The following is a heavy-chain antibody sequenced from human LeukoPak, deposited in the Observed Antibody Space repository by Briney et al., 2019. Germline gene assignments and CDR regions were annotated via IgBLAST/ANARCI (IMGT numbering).Heavy chain of an antibody. J-gene: IGHJ4*02. CDR3: ARDPIQYSTAWYSDY. Sequence: GGSLRLSCAASGFTFSTYGMHWIRQAPGKGLEWMAVIWYDGSNKYYADSVKGRFTISRDNSKNTLYLQMNSLRAEDTAVYYCARDPIQYSTAWYSDYWGQGTPVTVSS. V-gene: IGHV3-33*01. CDR2: IWYDGSNK. D-gene: IGHD6-19*01. CDR1: GFTFSTYG.